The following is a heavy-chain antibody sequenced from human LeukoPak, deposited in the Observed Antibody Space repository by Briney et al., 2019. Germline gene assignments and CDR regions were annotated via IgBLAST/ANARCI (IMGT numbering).Heavy chain of an antibody. J-gene: IGHJ4*02. CDR1: GGTFSSYA. CDR3: ARDYGGSSGYLDY. V-gene: IGHV1-69*04. CDR2: IIPILGIA. Sequence: ASVKVSCKASGGTFSSYAISWVRQAPGQGLEWMGRIIPILGIANYAQKFQGRVTITADKSTSTAYMELSSLRSEDTAVYYCARDYGGSSGYLDYWGQGTLVTVSS. D-gene: IGHD3-22*01.